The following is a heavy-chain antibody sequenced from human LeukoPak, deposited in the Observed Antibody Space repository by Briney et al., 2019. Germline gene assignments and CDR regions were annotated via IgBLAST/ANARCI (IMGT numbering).Heavy chain of an antibody. Sequence: SETLSLTCTVSGGSISSYYWSWIRQLAGKGLEWIGRIYTSGSTNYNPSLKSRVTMSVDTSKNQFSLKLSSVTAADTAVYYCARGDFWSGYHDYWGQGTLVTVSS. J-gene: IGHJ4*02. V-gene: IGHV4-4*07. CDR3: ARGDFWSGYHDY. CDR1: GGSISSYY. CDR2: IYTSGST. D-gene: IGHD3-3*01.